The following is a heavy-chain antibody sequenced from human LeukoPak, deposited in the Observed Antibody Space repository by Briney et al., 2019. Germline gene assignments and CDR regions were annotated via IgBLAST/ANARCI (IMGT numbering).Heavy chain of an antibody. Sequence: GGSLRLSCAASGFTFSSYSMSWGCQAPGKGLEWVSGISGSGRTTYYADSVKGRSTISRDDSKSTLYLLMNSLRVEDTAVYYCAKSRVATGTFYFDYWGQGTLVTVSS. J-gene: IGHJ4*02. CDR1: GFTFSSYS. CDR2: ISGSGRTT. CDR3: AKSRVATGTFYFDY. D-gene: IGHD6-13*01. V-gene: IGHV3-23*01.